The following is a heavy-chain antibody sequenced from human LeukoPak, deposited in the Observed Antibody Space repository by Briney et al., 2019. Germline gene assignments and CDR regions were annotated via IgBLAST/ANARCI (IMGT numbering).Heavy chain of an antibody. CDR2: ISSSSSTI. CDR1: GFTFSSYS. J-gene: IGHJ4*02. CDR3: VRCYTWDLWFGESHACDY. Sequence: GGSLKLSCAASGFTFSSYSMNWVRQAPGKGLEWVSYISSSSSTIYYADSVKGRFTISRDNAKNSLYLQMNSLRPEDKDVAYGVRCYTWDLWFGESHACDYWGKGTLVTVSS. D-gene: IGHD3-10*01. V-gene: IGHV3-48*01.